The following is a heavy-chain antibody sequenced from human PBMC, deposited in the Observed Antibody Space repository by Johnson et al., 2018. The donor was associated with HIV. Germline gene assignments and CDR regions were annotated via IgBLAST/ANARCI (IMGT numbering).Heavy chain of an antibody. CDR3: ARPEWELDGFDI. Sequence: MHLVESGGGLVQPGGSLRLSCAASGSTFSSYWMHWVRQAPGKGLVWVSRINSDGSSTSYADSVKGRFTISRDNAKNTLYPQMNSLRAEDTAVYYCARPEWELDGFDIWGQGTMVTVSS. J-gene: IGHJ3*02. CDR1: GSTFSSYW. V-gene: IGHV3-74*02. CDR2: INSDGSST. D-gene: IGHD1-26*01.